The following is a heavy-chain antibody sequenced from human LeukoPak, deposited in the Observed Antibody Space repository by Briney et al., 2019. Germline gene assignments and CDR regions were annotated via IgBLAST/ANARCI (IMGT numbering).Heavy chain of an antibody. Sequence: SETLSLTCTVSGGSISDYYWSWIRQPPGKGLEGIGHTHSNGNSKYSLSFVSRVTILLDTSRNQFSMTLTSVTAADTAMYYCARHIGSAWFWAFDSWGEGTLVTVSS. CDR2: THSNGNS. J-gene: IGHJ3*02. CDR3: ARHIGSAWFWAFDS. V-gene: IGHV4-4*09. CDR1: GGSISDYY. D-gene: IGHD2-21*01.